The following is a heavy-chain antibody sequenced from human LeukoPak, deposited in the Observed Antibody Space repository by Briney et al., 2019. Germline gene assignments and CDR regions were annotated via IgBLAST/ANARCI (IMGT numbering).Heavy chain of an antibody. D-gene: IGHD3-10*02. CDR2: ICSRGSTI. CDR1: GFTFSSYE. CDR3: AELGITMIGGV. V-gene: IGHV3-48*03. J-gene: IGHJ6*04. Sequence: GGSLRLSRAASGFTFSSYEMNWVCEAPGKGLESVSYICSRGSTIYYADPVQGRSTISRDNAKNSLYLPMNSLRAEDTAVYYCAELGITMIGGVWGKGTTVTISS.